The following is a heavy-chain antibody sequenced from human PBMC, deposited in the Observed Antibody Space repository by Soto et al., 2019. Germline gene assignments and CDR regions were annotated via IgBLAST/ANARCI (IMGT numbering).Heavy chain of an antibody. D-gene: IGHD3-3*01. CDR3: ATYDFWSGYYFDY. CDR2: ISGSGGST. J-gene: IGHJ4*02. CDR1: GFTLSSYA. Sequence: GGSLRLSCAASGFTLSSYAMSWVRQAPGKGLEWVSAISGSGGSTYYADSVKGRFTISRDNSKNTLYLQMNSLRAEDTAVYYCATYDFWSGYYFDYWGQGTLVTVSS. V-gene: IGHV3-23*01.